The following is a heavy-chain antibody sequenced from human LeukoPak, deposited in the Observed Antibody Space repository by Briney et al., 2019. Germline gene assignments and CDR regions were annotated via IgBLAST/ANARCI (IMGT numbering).Heavy chain of an antibody. J-gene: IGHJ4*02. V-gene: IGHV3-30*02. CDR2: IRYDGSIK. Sequence: PGGSLRLSCAASGFTFSSYGMHWVRQAPGKGLEWVAFIRYDGSIKYYADSVKGRFTISRDNSKNTLYLQMNSLRAEDTAVYYCAKNYYGSGSYPLSPDYWGQGTLVTVSS. CDR3: AKNYYGSGSYPLSPDY. D-gene: IGHD3-10*01. CDR1: GFTFSSYG.